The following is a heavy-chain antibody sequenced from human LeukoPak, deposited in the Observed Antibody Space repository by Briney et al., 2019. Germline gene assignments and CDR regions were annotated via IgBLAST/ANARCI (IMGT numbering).Heavy chain of an antibody. CDR3: ARSHYTAMSRGGAFDI. CDR1: GFTFSDYA. D-gene: IGHD5-18*01. Sequence: GGSLRLSCAASGFTFSDYAMHWVRQAPGKGLEWVAVISYDGSNKYYADSVKGRFTISRDNSKNTLYLQMNSLRAEDTAVYYCARSHYTAMSRGGAFDIWGQGTMVTVSS. V-gene: IGHV3-30-3*01. CDR2: ISYDGSNK. J-gene: IGHJ3*02.